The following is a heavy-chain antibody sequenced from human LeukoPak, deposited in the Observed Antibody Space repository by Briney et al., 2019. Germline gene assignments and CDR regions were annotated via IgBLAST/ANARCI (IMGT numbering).Heavy chain of an antibody. Sequence: SVKVSCKASGGTFSSYAISWVQQAPGQGLEWMGGIIPIFGTANYAQKFQGRVTITADESTSTAYMELSSLRSEDTAVYYCASSEWFGELLFPDFVYWGQGTLVTVSS. D-gene: IGHD3-10*01. J-gene: IGHJ4*02. V-gene: IGHV1-69*01. CDR2: IIPIFGTA. CDR1: GGTFSSYA. CDR3: ASSEWFGELLFPDFVY.